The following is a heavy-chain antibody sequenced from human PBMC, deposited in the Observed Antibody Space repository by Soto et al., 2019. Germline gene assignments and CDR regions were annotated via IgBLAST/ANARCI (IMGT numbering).Heavy chain of an antibody. CDR2: ISYDGSNK. CDR1: GFTFSSYG. Sequence: QVQLVESGGGVVRPGRSLRLSCAASGFTFSSYGMHWVRQAPGKGLEWVAVISYDGSNKYYADSVKGRFTISRDNSKNTLYLQMNSLRAEDTAVYYCATMTTVTHFDYWGQGTLVTVSS. CDR3: ATMTTVTHFDY. D-gene: IGHD4-17*01. J-gene: IGHJ4*02. V-gene: IGHV3-30*03.